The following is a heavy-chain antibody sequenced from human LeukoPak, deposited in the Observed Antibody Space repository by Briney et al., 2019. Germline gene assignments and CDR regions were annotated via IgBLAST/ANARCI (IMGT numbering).Heavy chain of an antibody. J-gene: IGHJ2*01. CDR3: ARGEPRIARPGAPPFDL. CDR1: GGSISSYY. Sequence: SETLSLTCTVSGGSISSYYWQWIRQPPGNRLEWIGYVYYSGSTDYNPSLKNRVAISVDTSKNQFSLKLTSVTAADTAVYYCARGEPRIARPGAPPFDLWGRGTLVTVSS. D-gene: IGHD6-13*01. CDR2: VYYSGST. V-gene: IGHV4-59*01.